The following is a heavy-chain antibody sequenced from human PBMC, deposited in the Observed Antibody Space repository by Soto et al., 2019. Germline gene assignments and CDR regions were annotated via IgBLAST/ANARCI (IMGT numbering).Heavy chain of an antibody. V-gene: IGHV4-4*02. J-gene: IGHJ4*01. CDR2: ISHTGAT. D-gene: IGHD2-8*02. Sequence: QVQPQESGPGLLKPSGTLSLTCGVSGGSITSNWWSWVRQPPGQGLEGIGEISHTGATNYNPSLGSRSTMSLDKSQPQFSLNLNSLTAADTALYYSARHIALATSRGFDYSGRGTLVTVSS. CDR1: GGSITSNW. CDR3: ARHIALATSRGFDY.